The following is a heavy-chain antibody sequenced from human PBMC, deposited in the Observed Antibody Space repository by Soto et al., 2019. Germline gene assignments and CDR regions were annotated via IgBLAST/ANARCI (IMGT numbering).Heavy chain of an antibody. D-gene: IGHD1-26*01. V-gene: IGHV3-23*01. Sequence: GGSLRLSCAASGFTFSSYAMSWVRQAPGKGLEWVSAISGSGGSTYYADSVKGRFTISRDNSKNTLYLQMNSLRAEDTAVYYCAKESEESYSYYSYYGMDVRGQGTTVTVSS. CDR1: GFTFSSYA. CDR2: ISGSGGST. J-gene: IGHJ6*02. CDR3: AKESEESYSYYSYYGMDV.